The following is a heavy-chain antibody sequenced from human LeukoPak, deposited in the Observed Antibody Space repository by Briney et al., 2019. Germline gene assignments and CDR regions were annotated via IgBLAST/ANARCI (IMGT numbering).Heavy chain of an antibody. Sequence: SQTLSLTCTVSGGSSSSGDYYWSWIRQPPGKGLEWIGYIYYSGSTYYNPSLKSRVTISVDTSKNQFSLKLSSVTAADTAVYYCARYDSSGYYPFDYWGQGTLVTVSS. CDR3: ARYDSSGYYPFDY. D-gene: IGHD3-22*01. CDR1: GGSSSSGDYY. CDR2: IYYSGST. V-gene: IGHV4-30-4*01. J-gene: IGHJ4*02.